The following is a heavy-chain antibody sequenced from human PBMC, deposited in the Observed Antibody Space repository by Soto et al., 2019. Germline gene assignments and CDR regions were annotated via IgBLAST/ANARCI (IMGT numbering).Heavy chain of an antibody. D-gene: IGHD2-15*01. CDR1: GGSISSGGYY. J-gene: IGHJ6*03. V-gene: IGHV4-31*03. Sequence: SETLSLTCTVSGGSISSGGYYWSWIRQHPGKGLEWIGYIYYSGSTYYNPSLKSRVTISVDTSKNQFSLKLSSVTAADTAVYYCARENTLLGYCSGGSCRTYYYYYMDVWGKGTTVTVSS. CDR3: ARENTLLGYCSGGSCRTYYYYYMDV. CDR2: IYYSGST.